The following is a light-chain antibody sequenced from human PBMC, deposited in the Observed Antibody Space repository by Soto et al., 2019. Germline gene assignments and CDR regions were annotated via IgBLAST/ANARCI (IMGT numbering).Light chain of an antibody. CDR3: QQRNNWPPDIT. V-gene: IGKV3-11*01. J-gene: IGKJ5*01. Sequence: EIVLTQSPVTLSLSPGDRATLSYRASQTVSTYLAWYQQKPGQAPRLLIYDASNSATGIPARFSGSGSGTDFTLTISSLDPEDFAVYYCQQRNNWPPDITFGQGTRLYIK. CDR2: DAS. CDR1: QTVSTY.